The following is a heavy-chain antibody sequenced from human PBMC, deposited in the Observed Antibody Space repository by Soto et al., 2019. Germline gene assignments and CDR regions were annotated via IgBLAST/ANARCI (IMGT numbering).Heavy chain of an antibody. D-gene: IGHD6-6*01. Sequence: SLRLSCAASGFTFSTYDMSWVRQAPGKGLEWVSAISGSGGSTYYADSVKGRFTISRDNSKNTLYLQMNRLRDEDTAVYYCAKSGWRDGGSSYYFDYWGQGTLVTVSS. CDR3: AKSGWRDGGSSYYFDY. J-gene: IGHJ4*02. V-gene: IGHV3-23*01. CDR1: GFTFSTYD. CDR2: ISGSGGST.